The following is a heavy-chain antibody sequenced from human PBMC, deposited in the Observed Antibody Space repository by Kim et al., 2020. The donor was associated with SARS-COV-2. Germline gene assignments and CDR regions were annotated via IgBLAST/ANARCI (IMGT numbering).Heavy chain of an antibody. CDR3: ARDTAFPTTVTTFPGYFDY. Sequence: GGSLRLSCAASGFTFSDYYMSWIRQAPGKGLEWVSYISSSGSTIYYADSVKGRFTISRDNAKNSLYLQMNSLRAEDTAVYYCARDTAFPTTVTTFPGYFDYWGQGTLVTVSS. D-gene: IGHD4-17*01. V-gene: IGHV3-11*04. CDR2: ISSSGSTI. CDR1: GFTFSDYY. J-gene: IGHJ4*02.